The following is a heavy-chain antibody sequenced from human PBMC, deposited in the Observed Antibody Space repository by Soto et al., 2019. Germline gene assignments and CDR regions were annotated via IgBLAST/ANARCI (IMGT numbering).Heavy chain of an antibody. Sequence: GGSLRLSCAASGFTFSSYAMSWVRQAPGKGLEWVSAISGSGGSTYYADSVKGRFTISRDNSKNTLYLQMNSLRAEDTAVYYCAKARYCGGDCYSYYFDYWGQGTLVTVSS. V-gene: IGHV3-23*01. CDR2: ISGSGGST. D-gene: IGHD2-21*02. J-gene: IGHJ4*02. CDR1: GFTFSSYA. CDR3: AKARYCGGDCYSYYFDY.